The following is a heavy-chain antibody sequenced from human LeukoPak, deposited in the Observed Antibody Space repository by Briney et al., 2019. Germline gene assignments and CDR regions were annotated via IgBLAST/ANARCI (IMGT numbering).Heavy chain of an antibody. Sequence: ASVKVSCKASGCTFTSYGISWVRQAPGQGLEWMGWISAYNGNTNYAQKLQGRVTMTTDTSTSTANMQLRSLRSDDTAVHYCDRDPPGNYYDSSGYSVYFDYWGQGTLVTVSS. D-gene: IGHD3-22*01. J-gene: IGHJ4*02. V-gene: IGHV1-18*01. CDR1: GCTFTSYG. CDR3: DRDPPGNYYDSSGYSVYFDY. CDR2: ISAYNGNT.